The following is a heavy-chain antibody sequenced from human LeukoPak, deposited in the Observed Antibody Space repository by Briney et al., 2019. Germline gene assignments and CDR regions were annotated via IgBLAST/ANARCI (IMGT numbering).Heavy chain of an antibody. CDR1: GFTLSSYG. CDR3: STAKFDY. CDR2: ISTSGSNI. J-gene: IGHJ4*02. V-gene: IGHV3-48*01. Sequence: GGSLRLSCAASGFTLSSYGINWVRQAPGKGLEWVSYISTSGSNIYYADSVRGRFSISRDNAKNSLYLQMNSLRAEDTAVYYCSTAKFDYWGQGTLVTVSS.